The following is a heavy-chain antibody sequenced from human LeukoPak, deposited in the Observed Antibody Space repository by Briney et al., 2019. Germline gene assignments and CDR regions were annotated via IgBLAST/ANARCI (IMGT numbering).Heavy chain of an antibody. CDR2: IYSGGST. CDR3: AKDSHYDSSGYCDY. CDR1: GFIVSSNY. D-gene: IGHD3-22*01. Sequence: PGGSLRLSCAASGFIVSSNYMSWVRQAPGKGLEWVSVIYSGGSTYYADSVKGRFTISRDNSKNTLYLQMNSLRAEDTAVYYCAKDSHYDSSGYCDYWGQGTLVTVSS. V-gene: IGHV3-53*01. J-gene: IGHJ4*02.